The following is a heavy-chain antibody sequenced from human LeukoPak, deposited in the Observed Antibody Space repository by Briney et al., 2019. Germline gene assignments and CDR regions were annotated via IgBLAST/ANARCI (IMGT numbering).Heavy chain of an antibody. CDR1: GFTFGSYA. J-gene: IGHJ4*02. D-gene: IGHD3-22*01. Sequence: PGGSLRLSCAASGFTFGSYAMHWVRQAPGKGLEWVAVISYDGSNKYYADSVKGRFTISRDNSKNTLYLQMNSLRAEDTAVYYCAREGDLVVVITWYFDYWGQGTLVTVSS. V-gene: IGHV3-30*01. CDR3: AREGDLVVVITWYFDY. CDR2: ISYDGSNK.